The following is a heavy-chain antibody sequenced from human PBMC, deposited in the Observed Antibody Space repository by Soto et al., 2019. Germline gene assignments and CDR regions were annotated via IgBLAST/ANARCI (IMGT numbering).Heavy chain of an antibody. D-gene: IGHD5-18*01. Sequence: PGGSLILSCSASGFTFNIYSMHWVRQAPGKGLEYVSSISTNGGNTDYADSVKGRFTISRDNSKNTVYLQMSSLRAEDTAVYYCARARVWLASFDYWGQGTLVTVSS. CDR3: ARARVWLASFDY. CDR2: ISTNGGNT. J-gene: IGHJ4*02. V-gene: IGHV3-64*04. CDR1: GFTFNIYS.